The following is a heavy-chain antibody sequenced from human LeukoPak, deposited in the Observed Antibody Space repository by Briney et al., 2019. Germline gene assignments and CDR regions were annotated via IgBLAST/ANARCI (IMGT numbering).Heavy chain of an antibody. CDR1: GYTLTELS. D-gene: IGHD3-3*01. J-gene: IGHJ4*02. Sequence: ASVKVSCKVSGYTLTELSMHWVRQAPGQGLEWMGWINPDSGGTNYAQKFQGRVTMTRDTSISTAYMELSSLRSEDTAVYYCARGGGQYYDFWSGYFYWGQGTLVTVSS. CDR3: ARGGGQYYDFWSGYFY. CDR2: INPDSGGT. V-gene: IGHV1-2*02.